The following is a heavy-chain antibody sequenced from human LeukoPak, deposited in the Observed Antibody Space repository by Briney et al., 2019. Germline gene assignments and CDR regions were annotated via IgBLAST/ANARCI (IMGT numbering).Heavy chain of an antibody. CDR1: GYTFTSYY. J-gene: IGHJ4*02. D-gene: IGHD5-18*01. CDR3: ARDAVDTAMVTNYFDY. V-gene: IGHV1-46*01. Sequence: ASVKVSCKASGYTFTSYYMHWVRQAPGQGLEWMGIINPSGGSTSYAQKFQGRVTMTRDTSTSTVYMELSSLRSEDTAVYYCARDAVDTAMVTNYFDYWGQGTLVTVS. CDR2: INPSGGST.